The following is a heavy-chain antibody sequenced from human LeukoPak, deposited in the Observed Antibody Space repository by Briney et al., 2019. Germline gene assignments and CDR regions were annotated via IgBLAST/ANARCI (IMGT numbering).Heavy chain of an antibody. CDR1: GYTFTGYY. J-gene: IGHJ6*02. CDR3: ARDSSSWGNYGMDF. CDR2: INPNSGGT. Sequence: AASVKGSCKAYGYTFTGYYMHWVRQAPGQGLEWMGWINPNSGGTNYAQKIEGRVTMTRDTSISTAYMELSRLRSEDTAVYYCARDSSSWGNYGMDFWVQGTTVTVSS. D-gene: IGHD6-13*01. V-gene: IGHV1-2*02.